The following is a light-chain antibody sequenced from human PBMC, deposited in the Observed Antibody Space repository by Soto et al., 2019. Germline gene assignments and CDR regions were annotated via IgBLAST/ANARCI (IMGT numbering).Light chain of an antibody. CDR2: GAS. CDR3: QQHNDWPKT. V-gene: IGKV3-15*01. Sequence: EIVMTQSPATLSVSPGERATLSCRASQSVRSHLAWYQQKPGQAPRLLIYGASTRATGIPARFSGSGSGTEFTLTISSLQSEDFAVYYCQQHNDWPKTFGEGTKV. CDR1: QSVRSH. J-gene: IGKJ4*01.